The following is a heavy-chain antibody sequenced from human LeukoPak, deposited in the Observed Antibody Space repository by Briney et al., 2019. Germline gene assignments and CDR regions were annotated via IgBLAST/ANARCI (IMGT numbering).Heavy chain of an antibody. CDR2: IWYDGSNK. D-gene: IGHD2-15*01. V-gene: IGHV3-33*01. CDR1: GFTFSSYG. CDR3: ARARVGYYFDY. Sequence: GRSLRLSCAASGFTFSSYGMHWVRQAPGKGLEWVAVIWYDGSNKYYADSVKGRFTISRDNSKNTLYLQMNSLRAEDTAVYYCARARVGYYFDYWGQGTLVTVSP. J-gene: IGHJ4*02.